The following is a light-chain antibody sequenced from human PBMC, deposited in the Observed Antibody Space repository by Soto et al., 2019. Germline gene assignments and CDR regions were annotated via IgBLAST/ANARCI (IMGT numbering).Light chain of an antibody. CDR1: QSVSSY. CDR2: DAS. J-gene: IGKJ5*01. Sequence: DTGSKQSPSTLSLSPGERATLTCRASQSVSSYLAWYQQKPGQAPRLLIYDASNRATGIPARFSGSGSGTDFTLTISSLEPEDFAVYYCQQRSNWPPITFGQGTLLEIK. CDR3: QQRSNWPPIT. V-gene: IGKV3-11*01.